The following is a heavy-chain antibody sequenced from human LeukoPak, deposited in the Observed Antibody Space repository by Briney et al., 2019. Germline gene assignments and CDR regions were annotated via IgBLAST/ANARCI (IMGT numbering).Heavy chain of an antibody. CDR1: GFTFSSYW. CDR2: IKQDGSEK. V-gene: IGHV3-7*01. Sequence: GGSLRLSCAASGFTFSSYWMSWVRQAPGKGLEWVANIKQDGSEKYYVDSVKGRFTISGDNAKNSLYLQMNSLRAEDTAVYYCARDKRYYYDSSGYLNWFDPWGQGTLVTVSS. J-gene: IGHJ5*02. CDR3: ARDKRYYYDSSGYLNWFDP. D-gene: IGHD3-22*01.